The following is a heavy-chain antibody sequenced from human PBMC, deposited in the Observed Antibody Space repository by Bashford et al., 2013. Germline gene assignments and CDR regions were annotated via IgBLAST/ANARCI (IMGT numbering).Heavy chain of an antibody. Sequence: SGPTLVKPTTDPHTDLHLLWVLTHHYWNACELDPSAPGKALEWLARIDWDDNKIYTTSLKTRLSISKDTSRNQVVLTMTNMDPLDTATYYCARVTTGHWGQGTLVTVSS. CDR2: IDWDDNK. CDR1: VLTHHYWNA. J-gene: IGHJ4*02. D-gene: IGHD4-17*01. CDR3: ARVTTGH. V-gene: IGHV2-70*04.